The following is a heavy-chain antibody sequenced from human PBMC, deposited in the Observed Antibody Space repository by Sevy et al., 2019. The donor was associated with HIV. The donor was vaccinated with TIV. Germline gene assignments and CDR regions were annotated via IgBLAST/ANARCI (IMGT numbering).Heavy chain of an antibody. Sequence: GESLKISCAASGFTFSSFAMHWVRQAPGKGLEWVTVVSFDDTIKHYADSVKARFTISRDSSTSVVYLQMNSLRPEDTAVSYCARDGDSLLYCGDSSRLCYMDVWGKGTTVTVSS. D-gene: IGHD3-10*01. J-gene: IGHJ6*03. CDR3: ARDGDSLLYCGDSSRLCYMDV. V-gene: IGHV3-30*03. CDR1: GFTFSSFA. CDR2: VSFDDTIK.